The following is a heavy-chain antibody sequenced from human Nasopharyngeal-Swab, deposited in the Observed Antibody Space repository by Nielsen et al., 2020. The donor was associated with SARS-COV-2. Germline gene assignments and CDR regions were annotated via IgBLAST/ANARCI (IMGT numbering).Heavy chain of an antibody. J-gene: IGHJ6*02. D-gene: IGHD2-8*01. CDR3: AWAEAPNPYYYYGMGV. V-gene: IGHV1-69*06. Sequence: WVRQAPGQGLEWMGGIIPIFGTANYAQKFQGRVTITADKSTSTAYMELSSLRSEDTAVYYCAWAEAPNPYYYYGMGVWGQGTTVTVSS. CDR2: IIPIFGTA.